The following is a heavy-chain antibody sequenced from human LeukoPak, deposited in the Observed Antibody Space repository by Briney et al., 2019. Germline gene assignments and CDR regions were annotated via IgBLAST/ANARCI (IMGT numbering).Heavy chain of an antibody. CDR3: ARAKSRLGYCSGGSCYSGHAFDI. CDR1: GFTFSSYG. Sequence: GRSLRLSCAASGFTFSSYGMPWVRQAPGKGLEWVAVIWYDGSNKYYADSVKGRFTISRDNSKNTLYLQMNSLRAEDTAVYYCARAKSRLGYCSGGSCYSGHAFDIWGQGTMVTVSS. J-gene: IGHJ3*02. D-gene: IGHD2-15*01. CDR2: IWYDGSNK. V-gene: IGHV3-33*01.